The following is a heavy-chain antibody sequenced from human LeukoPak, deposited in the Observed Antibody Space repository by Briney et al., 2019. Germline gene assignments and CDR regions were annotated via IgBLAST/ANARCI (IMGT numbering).Heavy chain of an antibody. Sequence: ASVKVSCKVSGYTLTELSMHWVRQAPGKGLEWMGGFDPEDGETIYAQKFQGRVTMTEDTSTDTAYMELSSLRSEDAAVYYCATLLGYSGSPDHAFDIWGQGTMVTVSS. CDR1: GYTLTELS. V-gene: IGHV1-24*01. J-gene: IGHJ3*02. D-gene: IGHD1-26*01. CDR2: FDPEDGET. CDR3: ATLLGYSGSPDHAFDI.